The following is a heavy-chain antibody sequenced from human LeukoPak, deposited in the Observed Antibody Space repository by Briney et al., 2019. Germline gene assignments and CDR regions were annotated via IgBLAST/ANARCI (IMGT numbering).Heavy chain of an antibody. D-gene: IGHD6-19*01. J-gene: IGHJ4*02. CDR1: GFTFSNSW. V-gene: IGHV3-7*02. CDR2: IKQDGSDK. CDR3: TRVVSVASYYFDY. Sequence: GGSLRLSCGASGFTFSNSWMSWVRHAPGKGLEWVANIKQDGSDKYYVDSVKGRFTISRDNAKNSLYLQMNSLRAEDTAVYYCTRVVSVASYYFDYWGQGTLVTVSS.